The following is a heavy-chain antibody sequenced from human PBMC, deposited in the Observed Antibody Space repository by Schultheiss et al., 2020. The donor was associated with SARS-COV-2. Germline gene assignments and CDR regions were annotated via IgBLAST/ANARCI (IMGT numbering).Heavy chain of an antibody. CDR1: GFTFSSYS. D-gene: IGHD1-7*01. Sequence: GGSLRLSCAASGFTFSSYSMNWVRQAPGKGLEWVSSISSSSSYIYYADSVKGRFTISRDNSKNTLYLQMNSLRAEDTAVYYCARSNWNYHYYYYYYMDVWGKGTTVTVSS. V-gene: IGHV3-21*01. J-gene: IGHJ6*03. CDR2: ISSSSSYI. CDR3: ARSNWNYHYYYYYYMDV.